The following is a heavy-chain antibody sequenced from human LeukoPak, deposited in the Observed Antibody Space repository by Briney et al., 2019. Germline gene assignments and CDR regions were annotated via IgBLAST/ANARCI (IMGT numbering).Heavy chain of an antibody. CDR1: GGSISSGSYY. CDR2: IYTSGST. D-gene: IGHD1-26*01. V-gene: IGHV4-61*02. J-gene: IGHJ4*02. Sequence: SQTLSLTCTVSGGSISSGSYYWSWIRQPAGKGLEWIGRIYTSGSTNYNPSLKSRVTISVDTSKNQFSLKLSSVTAADTAVYYCARERMVGALYYFDYWGQGTLVTVSS. CDR3: ARERMVGALYYFDY.